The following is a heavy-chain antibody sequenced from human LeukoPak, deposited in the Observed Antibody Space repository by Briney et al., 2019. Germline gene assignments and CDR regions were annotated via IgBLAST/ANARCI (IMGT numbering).Heavy chain of an antibody. CDR3: AKTTYGSGSYSRLYYYYYMDV. J-gene: IGHJ6*03. CDR1: GFSFSDYD. D-gene: IGHD3-10*01. CDR2: IRYDGTNT. V-gene: IGHV3-30*02. Sequence: PGGSLRLSCAASGFSFSDYDMHWVRQAPGKGLEWVTFIRYDGTNTYADSVKGRFTISRDNSKNTVYLQMNSLRTEDTALYYCAKTTYGSGSYSRLYYYYYMDVWGKGTTVTISS.